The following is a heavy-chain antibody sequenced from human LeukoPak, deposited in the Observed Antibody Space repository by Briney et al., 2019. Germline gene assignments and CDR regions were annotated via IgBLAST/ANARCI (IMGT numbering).Heavy chain of an antibody. J-gene: IGHJ6*02. Sequence: PSETLSLTCAVSGDSINSLDLWSWVRQPPGKGLEWIGEMYLSGTTHSNPSVKSRVTISIDKSKNQFFLNLSSVTAADTAVYYCAGFPIGYGMDVWGQGTTVTVSS. V-gene: IGHV4-4*02. CDR1: GDSINSLDL. CDR3: AGFPIGYGMDV. CDR2: MYLSGTT.